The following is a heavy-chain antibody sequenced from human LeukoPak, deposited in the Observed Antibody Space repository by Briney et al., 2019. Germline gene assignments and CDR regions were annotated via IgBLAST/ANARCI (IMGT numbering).Heavy chain of an antibody. D-gene: IGHD4-23*01. CDR1: GYTFTGYY. CDR2: INPNSGGT. Sequence: ASVKVSCKASGYTFTGYYMHWVRQAPGQGLEWMGWINPNSGGTNYAQKFQGRVTMTEDTSTDTAYMELSSLRSEDTAVYYCATPATVVTPPYFDYWGQGTLVTVSS. J-gene: IGHJ4*02. CDR3: ATPATVVTPPYFDY. V-gene: IGHV1-2*02.